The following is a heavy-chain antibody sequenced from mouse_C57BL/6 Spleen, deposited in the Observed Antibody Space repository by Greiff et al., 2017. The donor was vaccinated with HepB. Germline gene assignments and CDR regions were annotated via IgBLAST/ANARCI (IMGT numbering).Heavy chain of an antibody. D-gene: IGHD1-1*01. CDR2: IHPNSGST. J-gene: IGHJ4*01. CDR3: ASHYGSSYYAMDY. Sequence: QVQLQQPGAELVKPGASVKLSCKASGYTFTSYWMHWVKQRPGQGLEWIGMIHPNSGSTNYNEKFKSKATLTVDKSSSTAYMQLSSLTSADSAVYYCASHYGSSYYAMDYWGQGTSVTVSS. V-gene: IGHV1-64*01. CDR1: GYTFTSYW.